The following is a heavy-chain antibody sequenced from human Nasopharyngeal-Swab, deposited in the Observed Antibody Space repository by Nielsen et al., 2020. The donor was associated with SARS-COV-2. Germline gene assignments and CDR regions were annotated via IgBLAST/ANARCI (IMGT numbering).Heavy chain of an antibody. CDR2: IYYSGST. CDR1: GGSISSGGYY. CDR3: ASGAGAAVAGAFDI. V-gene: IGHV4-61*08. Sequence: SETLSLTCTVSGGSISSGGYYWSWIRQHPGKGLEWIGYIYYSGSTNFNPSLKSRVTISVDTSKNQFSLKLNSVTAADTAVYYCASGAGAAVAGAFDIWGQGTVVTVSS. D-gene: IGHD1-26*01. J-gene: IGHJ3*02.